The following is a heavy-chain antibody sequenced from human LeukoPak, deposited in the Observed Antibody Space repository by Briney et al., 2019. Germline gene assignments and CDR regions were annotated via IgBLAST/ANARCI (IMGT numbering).Heavy chain of an antibody. V-gene: IGHV6-1*01. CDR3: ARRLTQYNCFDP. J-gene: IGHJ5*02. D-gene: IGHD2-21*02. Sequence: SQTLSLTCAIAGDSVSSNSVTWNWIRQSPSRGLEWLGRTYYRSTWYNDYAVSVRGRITVNPDTSKNQFSLHLNSVTPEDTAVYYCARRLTQYNCFDPWGQGILVTVSS. CDR2: TYYRSTWYN. CDR1: GDSVSSNSVT.